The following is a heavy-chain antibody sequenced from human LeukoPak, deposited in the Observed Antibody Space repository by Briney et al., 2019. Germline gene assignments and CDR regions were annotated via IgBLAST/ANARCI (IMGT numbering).Heavy chain of an antibody. V-gene: IGHV3-64*01. CDR2: ISVNGGST. CDR1: GLTLVTNA. D-gene: IGHD1-26*01. J-gene: IGHJ4*02. Sequence: GGSRRPSFAPPGLTLVTNAMQWVRPPPGKGREYVSAISVNGGSTYYANSVKGRFTISRDNSKNTLYLQMGSLRAEDMAVYYCARDGGGSYYEGYFDYWGQGTLVTVSS. CDR3: ARDGGGSYYEGYFDY.